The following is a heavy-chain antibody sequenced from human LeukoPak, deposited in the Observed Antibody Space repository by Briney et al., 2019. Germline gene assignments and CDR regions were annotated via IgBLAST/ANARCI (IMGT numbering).Heavy chain of an antibody. V-gene: IGHV1-2*02. CDR3: AGRSYSSSWYYYYGMDV. J-gene: IGHJ6*02. CDR2: INPNSGGT. Sequence: GASVKVSCKASGYTFTGYYMHWVRQAPGQGLEWMGWINPNSGGTNYAQKFQGRVTMTRDTSISTAYMELSRLRSDDTAVYYCAGRSYSSSWYYYYGMDVWGQGTTVTVFS. CDR1: GYTFTGYY. D-gene: IGHD6-13*01.